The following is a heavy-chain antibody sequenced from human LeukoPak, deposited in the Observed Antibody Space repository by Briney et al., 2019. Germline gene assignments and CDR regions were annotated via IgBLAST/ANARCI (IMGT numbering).Heavy chain of an antibody. CDR3: AKERLAVAGTPWDYYYYYGMDV. Sequence: SGGSLRLSCAASGFTFSSYAMSWVRQAPGKGLEWVSAISGSGGSTYYADSVKGRFTISRDNSKNTLYLQMNSLRAEDTAVYYCAKERLAVAGTPWDYYYYYGMDVWGQGTTVTVSS. CDR1: GFTFSSYA. J-gene: IGHJ6*02. V-gene: IGHV3-23*01. CDR2: ISGSGGST. D-gene: IGHD6-19*01.